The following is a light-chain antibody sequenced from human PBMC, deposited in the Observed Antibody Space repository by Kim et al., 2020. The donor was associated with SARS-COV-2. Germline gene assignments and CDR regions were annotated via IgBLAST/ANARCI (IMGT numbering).Light chain of an antibody. J-gene: IGLJ2*01. Sequence: SYELPQPPSVSVSPGQTASITCSGDKLGDKYACWYQQKPGQSPVLVIYQYSKRPSGIPERFSGSNSGNAATLTISGTQAMDEADYFCQAWDSNTAHVVFGGGTQLTLL. CDR2: QYS. CDR1: KLGDKY. CDR3: QAWDSNTAHVV. V-gene: IGLV3-1*01.